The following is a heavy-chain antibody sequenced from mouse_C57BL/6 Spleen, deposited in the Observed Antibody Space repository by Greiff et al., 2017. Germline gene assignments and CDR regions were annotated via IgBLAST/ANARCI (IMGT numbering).Heavy chain of an antibody. CDR3: ARRSYGSSYRYYFDY. CDR2: IYPGSGST. J-gene: IGHJ2*01. Sequence: QVQLQQPGAELVKPGASVKMSCKASGYTFTSYWITWVKQRPGQGLEWIGDIYPGSGSTNYNGKFKGKATLTADKSSSTAYMQLSSLTSEDSAVYFCARRSYGSSYRYYFDYWGQGTTLTVSS. D-gene: IGHD1-1*01. CDR1: GYTFTSYW. V-gene: IGHV1-55*01.